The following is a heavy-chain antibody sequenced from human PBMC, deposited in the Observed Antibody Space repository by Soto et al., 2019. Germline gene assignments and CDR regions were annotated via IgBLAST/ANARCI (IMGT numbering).Heavy chain of an antibody. CDR1: GYTFANYL. CDR3: SKFTDGPSARCLQH. CDR2: IYPSDSRT. D-gene: IGHD2-15*01. Sequence: GESLKISCESSGYTFANYLICWVRQVPVKGLAWVAIIYPSDSRTIYSPSFQAQVTISADKSISTAYLQWTSLKASDTAIYYCSKFTDGPSARCLQHCGQGTPVTVSS. V-gene: IGHV5-51*01. J-gene: IGHJ1*01.